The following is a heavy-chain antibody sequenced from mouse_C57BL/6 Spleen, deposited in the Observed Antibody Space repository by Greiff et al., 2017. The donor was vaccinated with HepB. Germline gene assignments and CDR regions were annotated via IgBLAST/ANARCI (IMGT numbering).Heavy chain of an antibody. CDR2: IDPSDSYT. Sequence: XVQLQQPGAELVMPGASVKLSCKASGYTFTSYWMHWVKQRPGQGLEWIGEIDPSDSYTNYNQKFKGKSTLTVDKSSSTAYMQLSSLTSEDSAVYYCARNGGNYDYAMDYWGQRTSVTVSS. V-gene: IGHV1-69*01. J-gene: IGHJ4*01. CDR1: GYTFTSYW. CDR3: ARNGGNYDYAMDY. D-gene: IGHD2-1*01.